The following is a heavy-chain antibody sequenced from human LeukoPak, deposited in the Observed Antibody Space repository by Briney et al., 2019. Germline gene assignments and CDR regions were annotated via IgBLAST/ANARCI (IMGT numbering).Heavy chain of an antibody. CDR1: GFTFSSYA. Sequence: GGSLRLSCAASGFTFSSYAMHWVRQAPGKGLEWVAVISYDGSNKYYADSVKGRFTISRDNSKNTLYLQMNSLRAEDTAVYYCAKVVMGYSYGLGIDYWGQGTLVTVSS. D-gene: IGHD5-18*01. CDR3: AKVVMGYSYGLGIDY. CDR2: ISYDGSNK. V-gene: IGHV3-30*04. J-gene: IGHJ4*02.